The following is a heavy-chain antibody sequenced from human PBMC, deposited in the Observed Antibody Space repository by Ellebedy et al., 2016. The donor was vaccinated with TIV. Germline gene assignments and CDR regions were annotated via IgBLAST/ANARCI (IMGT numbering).Heavy chain of an antibody. J-gene: IGHJ4*02. CDR1: GGSISSSSYY. CDR2: IYYSGST. V-gene: IGHV4-39*07. Sequence: MPSETLSLTCTVSGGSISSSSYYWGWIRQPPGKGLEWIGSIYYSGSTYYNPSLKSLVTISVDTSKNQFSLKLSSVTAADTAVYYCARSGLLPMGYWGQGTLVTVSS. D-gene: IGHD4-23*01. CDR3: ARSGLLPMGY.